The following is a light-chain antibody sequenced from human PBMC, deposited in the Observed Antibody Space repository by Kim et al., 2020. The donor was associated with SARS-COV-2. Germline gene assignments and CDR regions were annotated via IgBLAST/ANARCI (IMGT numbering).Light chain of an antibody. J-gene: IGLJ3*02. V-gene: IGLV1-47*02. CDR3: AAWDDSMSGWV. CDR1: SSNIGSNY. Sequence: ELTQPPSASGTPGQRVTISCSGSSSNIGSNYVYWYQQLPGTAPKLLIYSNNQRPSGVPDRFSGSKSGTSASLAISGLRSEDEADYYCAAWDDSMSGWVFGGGTQLTVL. CDR2: SNN.